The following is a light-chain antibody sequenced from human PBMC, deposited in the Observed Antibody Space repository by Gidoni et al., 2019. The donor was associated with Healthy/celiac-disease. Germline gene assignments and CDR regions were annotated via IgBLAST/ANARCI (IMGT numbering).Light chain of an antibody. V-gene: IGKV3-15*01. J-gene: IGKJ1*01. CDR1: QSVSSN. CDR2: GAS. Sequence: EIVMTHSLATLSVSPGERATHSCRPSQSVSSNLAWYQQKPGQAPTLLIYGASTRATGIPARFSGSGSGTEFTLTISSLQSEDFAVYYCQQYNNWPPWTFGQGTKVEIK. CDR3: QQYNNWPPWT.